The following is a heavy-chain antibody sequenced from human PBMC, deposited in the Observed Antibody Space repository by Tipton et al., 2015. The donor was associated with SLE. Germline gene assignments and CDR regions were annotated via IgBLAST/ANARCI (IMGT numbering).Heavy chain of an antibody. J-gene: IGHJ4*02. V-gene: IGHV3-49*04. CDR2: IRNKAYGATT. D-gene: IGHD5-12*01. CDR1: GFSFGVFS. Sequence: SLRLSCPGSGFSFGVFSMSWVRQAPGKGLEWIAFIRNKAYGATTEYAASVKGRFTISRDDSKSIAYLQMNSLKIEDAAVYFCTRGLREYSGYDGYWGQGTLVTVSS. CDR3: TRGLREYSGYDGY.